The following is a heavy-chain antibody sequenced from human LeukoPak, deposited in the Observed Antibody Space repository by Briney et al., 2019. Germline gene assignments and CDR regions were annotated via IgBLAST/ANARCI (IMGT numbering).Heavy chain of an antibody. CDR3: AGDPGTQGSVTAPYYFDY. CDR2: ISAYNGNT. CDR1: GYTFTSYG. J-gene: IGHJ4*02. V-gene: IGHV1-18*01. Sequence: ASVKVSCKASGYTFTSYGISWVRQAPGQGLEWMGWISAYNGNTNYAQKLQGRVTMTTDTSTSTAYMELRSLRSDDTAVYYCAGDPGTQGSVTAPYYFDYWGQGTLVTVSS. D-gene: IGHD2-21*02.